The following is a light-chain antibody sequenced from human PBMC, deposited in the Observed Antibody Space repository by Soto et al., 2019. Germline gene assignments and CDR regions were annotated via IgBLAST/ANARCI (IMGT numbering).Light chain of an antibody. J-gene: IGLJ3*02. V-gene: IGLV1-47*01. CDR2: RNN. CDR1: SSNIGAGFD. CDR3: AAWDDSLSRVV. Sequence: QSVLTQPPSVSGAPGQRVTISCTGSSSNIGAGFDVHWYHQIAGTAPKLLIFRNNQRPSGVPDRFSGSKSDTSASLAISGLRSEDEADYFCAAWDDSLSRVVFGGVTKLTVL.